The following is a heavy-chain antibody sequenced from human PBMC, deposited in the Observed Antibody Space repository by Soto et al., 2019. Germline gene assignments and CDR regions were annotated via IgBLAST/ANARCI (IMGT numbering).Heavy chain of an antibody. CDR1: GFTFSSYS. Sequence: EVQLVESGGGLVQPGGSLRLSCAASGFTFSSYSMNWVRQAPGKGLEWVSYISSSSSTIYYADSVKGRFTISRDNAKNSLYLQMNSLRDEDTAVYYCARDLTVTMVRGTSDAFDIWGQGTMVTVSS. D-gene: IGHD3-10*01. CDR2: ISSSSSTI. V-gene: IGHV3-48*02. J-gene: IGHJ3*02. CDR3: ARDLTVTMVRGTSDAFDI.